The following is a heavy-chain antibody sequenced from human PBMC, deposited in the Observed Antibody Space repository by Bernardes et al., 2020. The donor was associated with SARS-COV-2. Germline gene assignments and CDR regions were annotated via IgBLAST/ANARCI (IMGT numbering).Heavy chain of an antibody. CDR1: GYTLTELS. J-gene: IGHJ5*02. CDR2: FDPEVGET. CDR3: ATVPPFISGWYLSVHPNWFDP. V-gene: IGHV1-24*01. Sequence: ASVKVSCKVSGYTLTELSMHWVRQAPGKGLEWMGGFDPEVGETISAQKFQGRVTMTEDTSTDTAYMELSSLRSEDTAVYYCATVPPFISGWYLSVHPNWFDPWGQGTLVTVSS. D-gene: IGHD6-19*01.